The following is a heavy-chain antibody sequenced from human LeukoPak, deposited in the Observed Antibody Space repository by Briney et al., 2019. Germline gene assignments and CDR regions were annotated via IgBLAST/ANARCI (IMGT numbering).Heavy chain of an antibody. J-gene: IGHJ4*02. CDR3: ARSRGTALITRFDY. CDR1: GGSISNYY. V-gene: IGHV4-4*07. CDR2: INTSGST. D-gene: IGHD5-18*01. Sequence: SETLSLTCTVSGGSISNYYWSWIRQPAGKGLEWIGRINTSGSTNYNPSPESRVTMSVDTPNNQFSLKLNSVTAADTAVYFCARSRGTALITRFDYWGQGTLVTVSS.